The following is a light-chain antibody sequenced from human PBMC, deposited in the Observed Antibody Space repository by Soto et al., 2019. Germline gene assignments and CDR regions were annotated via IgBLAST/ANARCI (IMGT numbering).Light chain of an antibody. V-gene: IGKV1-5*03. J-gene: IGKJ1*01. CDR2: PAS. Sequence: DIQMTQSPSTLSASVGDRVSITCRASQSISRQLAWYQQKPGKAPNLLIYPASNLETGIPSRFTGSGSVTEYNLTNISLQPDDLATYYCVQYQSYCTFGQGNKVEVK. CDR3: VQYQSYCT. CDR1: QSISRQ.